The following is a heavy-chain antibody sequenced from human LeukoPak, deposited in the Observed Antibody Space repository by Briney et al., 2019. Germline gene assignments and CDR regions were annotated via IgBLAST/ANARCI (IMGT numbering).Heavy chain of an antibody. V-gene: IGHV3-23*01. CDR1: GFIFNSYA. Sequence: GGSLRLSCAASGFIFNSYAMSWVRQAPGKGLEWVSGISGSGGSTDYADSVKGRFTISRDNSKNTLYLQMNSLRAEDTAVYYCAKEIASAWIDAFHIWGQGTMVTVSS. J-gene: IGHJ3*02. CDR3: AKEIASAWIDAFHI. D-gene: IGHD6-13*01. CDR2: ISGSGGST.